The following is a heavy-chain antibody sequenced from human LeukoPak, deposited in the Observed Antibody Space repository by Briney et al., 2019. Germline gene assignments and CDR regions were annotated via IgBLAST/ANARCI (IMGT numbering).Heavy chain of an antibody. J-gene: IGHJ5*02. V-gene: IGHV4-34*01. D-gene: IGHD3-10*01. CDR3: ARGRRLLWFGELPRGGNWFDP. Sequence: PSETLSLTCAVYGGSFSGYYWSWIRQPPGKGLEWTGEINHSGSTNYNPSLKSRVTISVDTSKNQFSLKLSSVTAADTAVYYCARGRRLLWFGELPRGGNWFDPWGQGTLVTVSS. CDR1: GGSFSGYY. CDR2: INHSGST.